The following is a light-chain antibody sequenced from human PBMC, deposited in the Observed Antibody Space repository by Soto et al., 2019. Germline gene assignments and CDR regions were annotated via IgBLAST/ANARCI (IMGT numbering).Light chain of an antibody. CDR2: AAS. J-gene: IGKJ5*01. CDR3: QQYSKWPIT. CDR1: QSISNH. Sequence: DIQMTQSPSSLSASVEDRVIITCRASQSISNHLNWYQQKPGKAPKLLIFAASSLQSGVPSRFSGSRSGPEFSLTISSLQSEDFAVYYCQQYSKWPITFGQGTRLEIK. V-gene: IGKV1-39*01.